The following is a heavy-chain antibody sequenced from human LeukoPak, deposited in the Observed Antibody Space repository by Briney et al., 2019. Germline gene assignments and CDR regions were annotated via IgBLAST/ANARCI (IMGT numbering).Heavy chain of an antibody. Sequence: GGSLRLSRAASGFTFSSYSMNWVRQAPGKGLEWVSYISSSSSTIHYADSVKGRFTISRDNAKNSLYLQMNSLRAEDTAVYYCARDLRGTGYNFDYWGQGTLVTVSS. CDR1: GFTFSSYS. D-gene: IGHD3/OR15-3a*01. V-gene: IGHV3-48*04. J-gene: IGHJ4*02. CDR3: ARDLRGTGYNFDY. CDR2: ISSSSSTI.